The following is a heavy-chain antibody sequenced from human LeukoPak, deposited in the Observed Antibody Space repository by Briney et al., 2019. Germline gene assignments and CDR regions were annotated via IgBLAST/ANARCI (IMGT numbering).Heavy chain of an antibody. CDR2: FDPEDGET. J-gene: IGHJ4*02. CDR1: GYILTELS. D-gene: IGHD5-12*01. CDR3: ARGRNSGYDLGLYYFDY. V-gene: IGHV1-24*01. Sequence: ASVKVSCKVSGYILTELSMHWVRQAPGKGLEWMGGFDPEDGETIYAQKFQGRVTMTRDTSTSTVYMELSSLRPEDTAVYYCARGRNSGYDLGLYYFDYWGQGTLVTVSS.